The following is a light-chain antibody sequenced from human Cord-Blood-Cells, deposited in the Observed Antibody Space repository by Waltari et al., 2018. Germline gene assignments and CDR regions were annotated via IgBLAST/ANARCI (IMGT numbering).Light chain of an antibody. V-gene: IGKV1-33*01. CDR3: QQYDKLPLT. J-gene: IGKJ4*01. Sequence: DIQMTQSPSSLSASVGDRVTITCQASKDISNYLNWYQQKPGKAPKHLIYDASNLETGVPSRGRGSGSGTDVTFTISGLQPGDIATYYCQQYDKLPLTVGGVSKVGIK. CDR1: KDISNY. CDR2: DAS.